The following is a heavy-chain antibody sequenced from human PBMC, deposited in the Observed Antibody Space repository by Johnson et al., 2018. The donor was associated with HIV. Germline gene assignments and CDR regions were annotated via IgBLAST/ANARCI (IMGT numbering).Heavy chain of an antibody. J-gene: IGHJ3*02. CDR2: ISHDGSNK. CDR3: AKDEIEVAAPWLAFDI. V-gene: IGHV3-30-3*01. D-gene: IGHD2-15*01. CDR1: GFTFSSYA. Sequence: QVQLVESGGGVVQPGRSLRLYCAASGFTFSSYAMHWVRQAPGKGLEWVTVISHDGSNKYYADSVKGRFTISRDNSKNTLYLQMNSLRAEDTALYYCAKDEIEVAAPWLAFDIWGQGTMVTVSS.